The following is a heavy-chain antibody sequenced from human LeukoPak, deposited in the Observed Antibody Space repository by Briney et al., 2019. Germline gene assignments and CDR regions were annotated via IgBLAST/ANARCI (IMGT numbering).Heavy chain of an antibody. CDR2: INSDGSST. D-gene: IGHD3-10*01. CDR3: ARDPLWFGGKLNWFDP. CDR1: GFTFSYYW. V-gene: IGHV3-74*01. Sequence: PGGSLRLSCAASGFTFSYYWMHWVRQAPGKGLVWVSRINSDGSSTSYADSVKGRFTNSRDNAKNTLYLQMNSLRAEDTAVYYCARDPLWFGGKLNWFDPWGQGTLVTVSS. J-gene: IGHJ5*02.